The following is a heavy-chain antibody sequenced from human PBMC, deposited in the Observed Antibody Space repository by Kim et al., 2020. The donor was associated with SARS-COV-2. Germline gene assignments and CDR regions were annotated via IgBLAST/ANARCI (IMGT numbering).Heavy chain of an antibody. J-gene: IGHJ6*02. D-gene: IGHD2-2*01. V-gene: IGHV3-21*01. CDR2: ISSSSSYI. CDR1: GFTFSSYS. CDR3: ARGGGGCSSTSCYEGERYYYGMDV. Sequence: GGSLRLSCAASGFTFSSYSMNWVRQAPGKGLEWVSSISSSSSYIYYADSVKGRFTISRDNAKNSLYLQMNSLRAEDTAVYYCARGGGGCSSTSCYEGERYYYGMDVWGQGTTVTVSS.